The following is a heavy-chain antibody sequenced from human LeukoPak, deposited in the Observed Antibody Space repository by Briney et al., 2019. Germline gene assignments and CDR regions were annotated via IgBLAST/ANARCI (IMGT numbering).Heavy chain of an antibody. CDR1: GFTFSNYW. J-gene: IGHJ4*02. V-gene: IGHV3-74*01. CDR2: INSDGSST. Sequence: GGSLRLSCAASGFTFSNYWMHSVRQAPGKGLVWVSRINSDGSSTSYADSGKGRFTISRDNAKNTRYLQMNSLRAEDTVVYYCARVLDGVGATRSFDYWGQGTLVTVSS. CDR3: ARVLDGVGATRSFDY. D-gene: IGHD1-26*01.